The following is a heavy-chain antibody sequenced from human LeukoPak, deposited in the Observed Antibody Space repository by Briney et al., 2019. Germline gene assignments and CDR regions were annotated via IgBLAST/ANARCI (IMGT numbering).Heavy chain of an antibody. D-gene: IGHD2-2*01. CDR1: GFTVSSNY. J-gene: IGHJ3*02. Sequence: PGGSLRLSCAASGFTVSSNYMSWVRQAPGKGLEWVSVIYSGGSTYYADSVKGRFTISRDNSKNTLYLQMNSLRAGDTAVYYCARYCSSTSCYGLWAFDIWGQGTMVTVSS. CDR2: IYSGGST. CDR3: ARYCSSTSCYGLWAFDI. V-gene: IGHV3-53*01.